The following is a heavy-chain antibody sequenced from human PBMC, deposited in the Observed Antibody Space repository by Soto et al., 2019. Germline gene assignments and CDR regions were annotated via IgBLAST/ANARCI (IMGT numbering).Heavy chain of an antibody. CDR2: IYYSGST. CDR1: GGSISSYY. J-gene: IGHJ4*02. D-gene: IGHD4-17*01. V-gene: IGHV4-59*01. Sequence: SETLSLTCTVSGGSISSYYWSWIRQPPGKGLEWIGYIYYSGSTNYNPSLKNRVTISVDTSKNQFSLKLSSVTAADTAVYYCARGSGDYGDKSFDYWGQGTLVTVSS. CDR3: ARGSGDYGDKSFDY.